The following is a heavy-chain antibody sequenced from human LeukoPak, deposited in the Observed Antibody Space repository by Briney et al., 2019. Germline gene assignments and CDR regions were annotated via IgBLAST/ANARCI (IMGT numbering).Heavy chain of an antibody. D-gene: IGHD3-22*01. Sequence: PGESLRLSCVASGFTFSSYAMGWVRQAPGKGLEWVSVTYTGGNSYYADSVKGRFIISRDISKNTLYLQMNSLRAEDSALYYCARGGRGSAAVVAPRSFDIWGQGTMVTVSS. CDR2: TYTGGNS. CDR3: ARGGRGSAAVVAPRSFDI. J-gene: IGHJ3*02. V-gene: IGHV3-53*01. CDR1: GFTFSSYA.